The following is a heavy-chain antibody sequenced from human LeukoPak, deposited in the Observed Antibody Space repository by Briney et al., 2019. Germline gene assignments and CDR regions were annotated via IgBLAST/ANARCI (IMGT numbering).Heavy chain of an antibody. J-gene: IGHJ4*02. Sequence: PSETLSLTCTVSGGSISSGGYYWSWIRQHPGKGLEWIGYIYYSGSTYYNPSLKSRVTISVDTSKNQFSLKLSSVTAADTAVYYCARAGPSRIQPYLIDYWGQGTLVTVSS. V-gene: IGHV4-31*03. CDR3: ARAGPSRIQPYLIDY. CDR1: GGSISSGGYY. CDR2: IYYSGST. D-gene: IGHD5-18*01.